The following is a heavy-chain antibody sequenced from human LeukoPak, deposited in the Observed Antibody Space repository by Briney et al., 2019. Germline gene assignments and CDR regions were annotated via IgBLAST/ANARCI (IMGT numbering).Heavy chain of an antibody. CDR1: GGSISNYY. J-gene: IGHJ4*02. Sequence: PSETLSLTCTVSGGSISNYYWSWIRQPPGKGLEWIGYIHYSGSTNYNPSLKSRVTISVDTSKNQFSLKLSSVTAADTAVYYCARVSGSYCTSTTCYGGYYFDYWGQGTLVTVSS. CDR2: IHYSGST. CDR3: ARVSGSYCTSTTCYGGYYFDY. V-gene: IGHV4-59*12. D-gene: IGHD2-2*01.